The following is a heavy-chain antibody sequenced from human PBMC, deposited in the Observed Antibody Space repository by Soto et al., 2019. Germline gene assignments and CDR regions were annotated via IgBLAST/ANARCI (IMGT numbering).Heavy chain of an antibody. CDR1: GFRFDDYG. CDR3: VKDALTTVAYYFDY. D-gene: IGHD4-17*01. Sequence: GGSLRLSCEVSGFRFDDYGMHWVRQAPGKGLEWIAGISRDSRSISYGASMKGRFTISRDNAKNSLYLQLNSLRADDTALYYCVKDALTTVAYYFDYRGKGALVTVSS. J-gene: IGHJ4*02. V-gene: IGHV3-9*01. CDR2: ISRDSRSI.